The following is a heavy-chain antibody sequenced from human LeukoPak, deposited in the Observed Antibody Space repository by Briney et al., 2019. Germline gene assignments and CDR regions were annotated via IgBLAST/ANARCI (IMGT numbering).Heavy chain of an antibody. CDR2: ISSNGGSR. V-gene: IGHV3-64*04. CDR3: ARSAVVTDYDY. J-gene: IGHJ4*02. Sequence: GGSLRLSCSASGFTFSSYAMHWVRQAPGKGLEYVSAISSNGGSRYYADSVKGRFTISRDNSKNTLYLQMNSLRAEDTAVYYCARSAVVTDYDYWGQGTLVTVSS. D-gene: IGHD2-21*02. CDR1: GFTFSSYA.